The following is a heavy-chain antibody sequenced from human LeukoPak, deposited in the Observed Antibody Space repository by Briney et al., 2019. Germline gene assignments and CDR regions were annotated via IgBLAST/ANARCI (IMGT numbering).Heavy chain of an antibody. J-gene: IGHJ4*02. CDR1: GYSFTTYW. CDR2: IYPGDSDT. D-gene: IGHD1-1*01. Sequence: GESLKISCKSSGYSFTTYWIAWVRQMPGKGLEWMGIIYPGDSDTRYSPSFQGQVTISADKSISTAYLQWTSLKASDSAVYYCARHDGSTIWVDYWGQGTLVTVSS. CDR3: ARHDGSTIWVDY. V-gene: IGHV5-51*01.